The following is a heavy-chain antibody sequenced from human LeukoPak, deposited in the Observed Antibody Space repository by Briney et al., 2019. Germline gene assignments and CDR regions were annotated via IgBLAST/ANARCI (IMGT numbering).Heavy chain of an antibody. CDR2: MNPNSGNT. CDR1: GYTFTSYD. CDR3: ARGEFLGSSGPPDY. J-gene: IGHJ4*02. D-gene: IGHD3-22*01. V-gene: IGHV1-8*01. Sequence: RRASVKVSCKASGYTFTSYDINWVRQATGQGLEWMGWMNPNSGNTGYAQKFQGRVTMTRNPSISPAYMELSSLRSEDTAVYYCARGEFLGSSGPPDYWGQGTLVTVSS.